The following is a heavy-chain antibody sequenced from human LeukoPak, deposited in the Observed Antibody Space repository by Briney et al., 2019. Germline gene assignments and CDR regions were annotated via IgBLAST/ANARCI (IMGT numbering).Heavy chain of an antibody. J-gene: IGHJ4*02. V-gene: IGHV3-23*01. CDR2: LSSGGTGT. CDR1: GFPFAGYA. CDR3: AKNLGPDGYFCPDY. Sequence: PGGSLRLSCAASGFPFAGYAMTWVRQAPWKGLEWVSALSSGGTGTFYADSVKGRFTISRDNSKSTLYLQMNSLRAEDTAVYYCAKNLGPDGYFCPDYWGQGTLVTVSS. D-gene: IGHD5-18*01.